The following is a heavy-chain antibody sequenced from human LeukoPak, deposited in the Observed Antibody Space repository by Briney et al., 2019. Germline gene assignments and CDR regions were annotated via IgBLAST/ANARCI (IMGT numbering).Heavy chain of an antibody. V-gene: IGHV3-53*01. D-gene: IGHD1-26*01. CDR3: ARGGSYLSAFDI. CDR1: GFTFSSYE. CDR2: IYSGGST. Sequence: GGSLRLSCAASGFTFSSYEMDWVRQAPGKGLEWVSIIYSGGSTFYADSVKGRFTISRDNSKNTLYLQMNNLRAEDTAVYYCARGGSYLSAFDIWGQGTMVTVSS. J-gene: IGHJ3*02.